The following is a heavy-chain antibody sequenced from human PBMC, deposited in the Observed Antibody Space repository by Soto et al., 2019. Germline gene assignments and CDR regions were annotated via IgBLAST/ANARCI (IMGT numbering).Heavy chain of an antibody. Sequence: QVQLVQSGAEVKKPGASVKVSCKASGYTFTSYYMHWVRQAPGQGLEWMGIINPSGGSTSYAQKSQGGVTVTRDTSTSTVDMERSSLRSEDTAVYYCARHTGSSHMWGQGTMVTVSS. D-gene: IGHD6-13*01. J-gene: IGHJ3*02. CDR3: ARHTGSSHM. V-gene: IGHV1-46*01. CDR1: GYTFTSYY. CDR2: INPSGGST.